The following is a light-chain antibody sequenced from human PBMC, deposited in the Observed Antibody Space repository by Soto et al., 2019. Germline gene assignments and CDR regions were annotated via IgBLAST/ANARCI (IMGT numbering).Light chain of an antibody. CDR2: EVS. V-gene: IGLV2-8*01. CDR1: SSDLGGYNY. J-gene: IGLJ3*02. Sequence: QSVLTQPPSASGSPGQSVTISCTGTSSDLGGYNYVFWYQQHPGKSPKLMIYEVSKRPSGGPDRFSGSKSGNTASLTVSGLQTEDEADYYCSSNAGSNDLRVFGGGTKLTVL. CDR3: SSNAGSNDLRV.